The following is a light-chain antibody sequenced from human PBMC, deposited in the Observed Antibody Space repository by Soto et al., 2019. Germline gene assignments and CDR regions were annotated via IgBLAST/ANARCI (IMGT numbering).Light chain of an antibody. CDR3: CLYAVTFYV. CDR1: SSDVGTYDF. V-gene: IGLV2-11*01. CDR2: DVS. J-gene: IGLJ1*01. Sequence: QSVLTQPRSVSGSPGQSVTISCTGTSSDVGTYDFVSWYQQHPGKAPRLMIFDVSERPSWVPDRFSGSKSGNTASLTISGLQAEDEAAYYCCLYAVTFYVFGTGTKLTVL.